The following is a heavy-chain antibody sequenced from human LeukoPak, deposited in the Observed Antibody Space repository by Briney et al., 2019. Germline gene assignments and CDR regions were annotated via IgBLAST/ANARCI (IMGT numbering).Heavy chain of an antibody. CDR3: AKDIGGKRGFDY. D-gene: IGHD4-23*01. CDR1: GFTFRRYA. J-gene: IGHJ4*02. Sequence: PGGSLRLSCAASGFTFRRYAMSWVRQAPGKALEWVSAISGSGGSTYYADSVKGRFTISRDNSKNTLYLQMNSLRAEDTAVYYCAKDIGGKRGFDYWGQGTLVTVSS. CDR2: ISGSGGST. V-gene: IGHV3-23*01.